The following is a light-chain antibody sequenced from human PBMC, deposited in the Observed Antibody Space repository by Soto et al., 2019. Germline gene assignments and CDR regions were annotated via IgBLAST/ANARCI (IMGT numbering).Light chain of an antibody. Sequence: QPASVSGSPGQSITISCTGTRLDVGGYNYVSWYQQQPGKAPKLIIYEVTNRPSGVSDRFSGSKSDNTASLTISGLQTEDEADYYCCSYVSSKTYLFGTGTKVTVL. CDR3: CSYVSSKTYL. CDR1: RLDVGGYNY. V-gene: IGLV2-14*03. J-gene: IGLJ1*01. CDR2: EVT.